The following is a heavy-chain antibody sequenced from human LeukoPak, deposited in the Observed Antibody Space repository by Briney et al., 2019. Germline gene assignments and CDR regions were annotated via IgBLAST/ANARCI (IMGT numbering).Heavy chain of an antibody. CDR3: ARRAGGYSHPYDY. J-gene: IGHJ4*02. CDR2: IYSDDTT. Sequence: GGSLRLSCAASGFTFSNYWMSWVRQAPGKGLEWVSLIYSDDTTLYADSAKGRFTISRDISKNTLYLQMSSLRAEDTAVYYCARRAGGYSHPYDYWGQGVLVTVSS. CDR1: GFTFSNYW. D-gene: IGHD4-23*01. V-gene: IGHV3-53*01.